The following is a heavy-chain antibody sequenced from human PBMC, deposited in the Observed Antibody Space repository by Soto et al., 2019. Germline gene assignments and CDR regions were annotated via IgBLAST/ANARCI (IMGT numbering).Heavy chain of an antibody. CDR2: IYYSGST. D-gene: IGHD3-3*01. J-gene: IGHJ4*02. V-gene: IGHV4-31*03. Sequence: SETLSLTCTVSGGSISSGGYYWSWIRQHPGKGLEYIGYIYYSGSTYYNTSLKSRVAISVDTSRNQFSLKLTSVTAADTAVYYCAAEVGFGPLFDYWGQGTLVTVS. CDR1: GGSISSGGYY. CDR3: AAEVGFGPLFDY.